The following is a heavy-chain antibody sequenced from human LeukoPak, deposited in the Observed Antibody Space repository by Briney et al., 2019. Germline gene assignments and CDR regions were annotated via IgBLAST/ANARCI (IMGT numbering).Heavy chain of an antibody. CDR2: IYYSGST. V-gene: IGHV4-39*07. CDR3: ARTMIAAAGPLDP. CDR1: GGSISSSSYY. D-gene: IGHD6-13*01. J-gene: IGHJ5*02. Sequence: SETLSLTCTVSGGSISSSSYYWGWIRQPPGKGLEWIGSIYYSGSTYYNPSLKSRVTISVDTSKNQFSLKLSSVTAADTAVYYCARTMIAAAGPLDPWGKGTLVTVSS.